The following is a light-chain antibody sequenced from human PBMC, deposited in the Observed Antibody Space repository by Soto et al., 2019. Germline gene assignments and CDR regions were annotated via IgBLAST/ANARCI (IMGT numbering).Light chain of an antibody. CDR2: LNSDGSH. V-gene: IGLV4-69*01. CDR1: RGHSSYA. J-gene: IGLJ2*01. Sequence: QLVLTQSPSASASLGASVKLTCTLTRGHSSYAIAWHQQQPEKGPRYLMKLNSDGSHSQGDGIPDRVSGSSSGAERDLTISSLQSEDEAGYYWQTWGSGTVVFGAGSELAVL. CDR3: QTWGSGTVV.